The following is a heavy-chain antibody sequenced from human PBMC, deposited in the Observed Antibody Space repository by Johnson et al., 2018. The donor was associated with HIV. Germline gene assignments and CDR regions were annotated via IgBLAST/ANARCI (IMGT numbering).Heavy chain of an antibody. J-gene: IGHJ3*02. CDR3: AREGPSERAGFDI. CDR1: GFTVSSNY. Sequence: VQLVESGGGLIQPGGSLRLYCAASGFTVSSNYMSWVRQAPGKGLEWVSRISSDGSSTTYAVSVRDRFTISRDNAKNTLYLEMKSLRAEDTAGYYCAREGPSERAGFDIWGQGTMVSVSS. V-gene: IGHV3-74*01. CDR2: ISSDGSST.